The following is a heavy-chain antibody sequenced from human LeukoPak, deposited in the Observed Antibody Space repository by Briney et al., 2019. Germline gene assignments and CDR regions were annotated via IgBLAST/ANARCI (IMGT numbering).Heavy chain of an antibody. J-gene: IGHJ4*02. D-gene: IGHD4-17*01. CDR3: ARRAPYGDYTY. V-gene: IGHV4-59*08. CDR1: GGSISSYY. CDR2: IYYSGST. Sequence: PSETLSLTCTVSGGSISSYYWSWIRQPPGKGLEWIGYIYYSGSTNYNPSLKSRVTISVDTSKNQFFLKLSSVTAADTAVYYCARRAPYGDYTYWGQGTLVTVSS.